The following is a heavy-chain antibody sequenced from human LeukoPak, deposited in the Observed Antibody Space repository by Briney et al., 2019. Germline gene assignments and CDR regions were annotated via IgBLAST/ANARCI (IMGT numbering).Heavy chain of an antibody. CDR1: GFTFGDYA. CDR2: IRSKAYGGTT. Sequence: GGSLRLSCTASGFTFGDYAMSWVRQAPGKGLEWVGFIRSKAYGGTTEYAASVKGRFTISRDDSKSIAYLQMNSLKNEDTAVYYCTREYGGNGYYYYGMDVWGQGTTVTVSS. V-gene: IGHV3-49*04. D-gene: IGHD4-23*01. CDR3: TREYGGNGYYYYGMDV. J-gene: IGHJ6*02.